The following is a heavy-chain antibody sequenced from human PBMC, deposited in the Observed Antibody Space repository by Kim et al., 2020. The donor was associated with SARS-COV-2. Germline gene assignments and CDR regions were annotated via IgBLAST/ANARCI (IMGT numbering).Heavy chain of an antibody. Sequence: SETLSLTCTVSGGSISSSSYYWGWIRQPPGKGLEWIGSIYYSGSTYYNPSLKSRVTISVDTSKNQFSLKLSSVTAADTAVYYCARDGAVAVAANYYYGMDVWGQGTTVTVSS. CDR2: IYYSGST. V-gene: IGHV4-39*07. CDR1: GGSISSSSYY. CDR3: ARDGAVAVAANYYYGMDV. D-gene: IGHD6-19*01. J-gene: IGHJ6*02.